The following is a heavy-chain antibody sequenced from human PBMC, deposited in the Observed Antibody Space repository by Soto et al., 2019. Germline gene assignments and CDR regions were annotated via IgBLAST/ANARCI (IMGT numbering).Heavy chain of an antibody. CDR2: INPSGDNI. CDR1: GYTLTSYS. Sequence: QVQLVQSGAEVKKPGASVRVSCKASGYTLTSYSMHWVRQAPGQGLEWMGIINPSGDNIRYAQNFQGRVTMTRDTSTSTVYLELSSLRSEDTAIYYCARDPQGYCSGGRCYHFDHWGQGTLVIVSS. V-gene: IGHV1-46*01. J-gene: IGHJ4*02. D-gene: IGHD2-15*01. CDR3: ARDPQGYCSGGRCYHFDH.